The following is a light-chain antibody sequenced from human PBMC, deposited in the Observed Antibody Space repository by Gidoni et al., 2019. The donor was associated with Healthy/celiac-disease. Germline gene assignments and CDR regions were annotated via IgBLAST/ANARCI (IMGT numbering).Light chain of an antibody. V-gene: IGKV3-20*01. CDR2: GAS. CDR1: QSVRSSY. J-gene: IGKJ2*01. Sequence: DIVFTQSPGTLSLSPGERATLSCRASQSVRSSYLAWYQQKPGQAPRLLIYGASSRATGIPDRFSGSGSGTDFTLTISRLEPEDVAVYYCQQYGSSPYTFGQGTKLEIK. CDR3: QQYGSSPYT.